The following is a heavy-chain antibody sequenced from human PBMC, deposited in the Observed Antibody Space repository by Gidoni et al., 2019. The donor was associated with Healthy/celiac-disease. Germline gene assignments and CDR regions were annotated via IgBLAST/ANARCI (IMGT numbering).Heavy chain of an antibody. V-gene: IGHV1-3*05. CDR1: GYTFTSYA. J-gene: IGHJ5*02. CDR3: ARDRVGNGWFDP. Sequence: QVQLVQSGAEEKKPGASVKVSCKASGYTFTSYAMHWVRQAPGQRLEWMGWINAGNGNTKYSQKFQGRVTITRDTSASTAYMELSSLRSEDTAVYYCARDRVGNGWFDPWGQGTLVTVSS. D-gene: IGHD1-1*01. CDR2: INAGNGNT.